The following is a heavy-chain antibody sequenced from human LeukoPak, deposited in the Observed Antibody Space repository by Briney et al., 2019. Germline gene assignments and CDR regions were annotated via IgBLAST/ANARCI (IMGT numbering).Heavy chain of an antibody. CDR1: GFTFSTYW. CDR2: IRKDGSDI. V-gene: IGHV3-7*03. Sequence: GGSLRLSCAASGFTFSTYWMSWVRQAPGKGLEWVANIRKDGSDIHYVDSVKGRFTISRDNSKNTLYLQMNSLRADDTAIYYCAKGGITLVRGSFDYWGQGTLVTVSS. CDR3: AKGGITLVRGSFDY. J-gene: IGHJ4*02. D-gene: IGHD3-10*01.